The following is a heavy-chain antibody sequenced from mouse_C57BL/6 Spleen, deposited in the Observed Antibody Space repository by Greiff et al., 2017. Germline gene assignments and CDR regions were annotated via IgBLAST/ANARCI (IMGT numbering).Heavy chain of an antibody. V-gene: IGHV14-1*01. CDR3: TTDSSGYDYYAMDY. CDR1: GFNIKDYY. J-gene: IGHJ4*01. D-gene: IGHD3-2*02. CDR2: IDPEDGDT. Sequence: VQLKQSGAELVRPGASVKLSCTASGFNIKDYYMHWVKQRPEQGLEWIGRIDPEDGDTEYAPKFQGKATMTADTSSNTAYLQLSSLTSEDTAVYYCTTDSSGYDYYAMDYWGQGTSVTVSS.